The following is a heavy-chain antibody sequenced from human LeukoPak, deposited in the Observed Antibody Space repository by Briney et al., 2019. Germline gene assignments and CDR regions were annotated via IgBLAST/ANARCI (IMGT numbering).Heavy chain of an antibody. J-gene: IGHJ3*02. V-gene: IGHV4-34*01. CDR3: AREILGGAFDI. CDR1: GGSFSGYY. D-gene: IGHD3-16*01. Sequence: SETLSLTCAVYGGSFSGYYWSWIRQPPGKGLEWIGEINHSGSTNYNPPLKSRVTISVDTSKNQFSLKLSSVTAADTAVYYCAREILGGAFDIWGQGTMVTVSS. CDR2: INHSGST.